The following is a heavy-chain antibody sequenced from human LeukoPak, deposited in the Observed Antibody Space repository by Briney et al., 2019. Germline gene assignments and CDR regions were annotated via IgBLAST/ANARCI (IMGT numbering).Heavy chain of an antibody. CDR2: IYYSGST. CDR3: AREACGGYCRFDY. V-gene: IGHV4-59*01. D-gene: IGHD2-21*02. CDR1: GDSISNYY. Sequence: SETLSLTCTVSGDSISNYYWSWIRQPPGKGLEWLGYIYYSGSTNYNPSLKSRVAISVDTSKNQFSLKLSSLTDAGTAVYYCAREACGGYCRFDYWGQGTLVTVSS. J-gene: IGHJ4*02.